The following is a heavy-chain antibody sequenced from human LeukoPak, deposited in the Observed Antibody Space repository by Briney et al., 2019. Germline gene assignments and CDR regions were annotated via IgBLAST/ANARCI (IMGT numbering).Heavy chain of an antibody. CDR3: AAWTDRGYNF. Sequence: GGSLRLSCAASGFTFSGSWMNWVRQAPGKGLEWVANINPDGSQKRFVDSVMGRFTMSRDNAKNSLYLHMNSLRVEDTAVFYCAAWTDRGYNFWGQGTLVTVSS. J-gene: IGHJ4*02. D-gene: IGHD5-24*01. V-gene: IGHV3-7*01. CDR2: INPDGSQK. CDR1: GFTFSGSW.